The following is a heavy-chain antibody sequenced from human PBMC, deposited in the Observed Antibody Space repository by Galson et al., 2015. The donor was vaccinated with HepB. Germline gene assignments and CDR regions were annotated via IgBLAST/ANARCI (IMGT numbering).Heavy chain of an antibody. CDR3: ARDYASSWYFNHHYGMDG. V-gene: IGHV3-30*04. D-gene: IGHD6-13*01. Sequence: SLRLSCAASGFTFSSYAMHWVRQAPGKGLEWVAVISYDGSNKYYADSVKGRFTISRDNSKNTLYLQMNSLRAEDTAVYYCARDYASSWYFNHHYGMDGGGQGTTVTVAS. J-gene: IGHJ6*02. CDR1: GFTFSSYA. CDR2: ISYDGSNK.